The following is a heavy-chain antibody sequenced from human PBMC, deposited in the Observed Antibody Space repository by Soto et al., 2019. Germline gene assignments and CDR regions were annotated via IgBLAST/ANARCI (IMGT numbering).Heavy chain of an antibody. D-gene: IGHD1-7*01. J-gene: IGHJ5*02. Sequence: LSLTCTVSGGSISSYYWSWIRQPAGKGLEWIGRIYTSGSTNYNPSLKSRVTMSVDTSKNQFSLKLSSVTAADTAVYYCARDQTGTTSNWFDPWGQGTLVTVSS. V-gene: IGHV4-4*07. CDR2: IYTSGST. CDR1: GGSISSYY. CDR3: ARDQTGTTSNWFDP.